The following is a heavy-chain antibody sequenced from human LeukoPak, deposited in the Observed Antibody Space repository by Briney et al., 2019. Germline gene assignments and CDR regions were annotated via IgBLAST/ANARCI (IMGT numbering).Heavy chain of an antibody. J-gene: IGHJ4*02. V-gene: IGHV4-59*12. CDR3: ARGLNYYDSSGHVVWGYGSYYFDY. D-gene: IGHD3-22*01. Sequence: SETLSLTCTVSGGSISSYYWSWIRQPPGKELEWIGYIYYSGSTNYNPSLKSRVTISVDTSKNQFSLKLSSVTAADTAVYYCARGLNYYDSSGHVVWGYGSYYFDYWGQGTLVTVSS. CDR1: GGSISSYY. CDR2: IYYSGST.